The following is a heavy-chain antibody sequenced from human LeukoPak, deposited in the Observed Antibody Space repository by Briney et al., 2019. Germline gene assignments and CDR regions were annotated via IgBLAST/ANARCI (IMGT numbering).Heavy chain of an antibody. CDR1: GFTFSSYA. Sequence: LPGGPLRLSCAASGFTFSSYAMSWVRQAPGKGLEWVSAISGSGGSTYYADSVKGRFTISRDNSKNTLYLQMNSLRAEDTAVYYCAKISYDYIWGSYRYMDVWGKGTTVTVSS. CDR2: ISGSGGST. J-gene: IGHJ6*03. D-gene: IGHD3-16*01. CDR3: AKISYDYIWGSYRYMDV. V-gene: IGHV3-23*01.